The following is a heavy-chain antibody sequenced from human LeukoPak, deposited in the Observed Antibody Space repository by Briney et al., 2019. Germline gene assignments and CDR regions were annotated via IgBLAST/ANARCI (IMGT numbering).Heavy chain of an antibody. J-gene: IGHJ3*02. CDR1: GGSISSGGYS. D-gene: IGHD4-23*01. Sequence: PSQTPSLTCAVSGGSISSGGYSWSWIRQPPGKGLEWIGYIYHSGSTNYNPSLKSRVTISVDRSKNQFSLKLSSVTAADTAVYYCASTTVVTSNAFDIWGQGTMVTVSS. V-gene: IGHV4-30-2*01. CDR2: IYHSGST. CDR3: ASTTVVTSNAFDI.